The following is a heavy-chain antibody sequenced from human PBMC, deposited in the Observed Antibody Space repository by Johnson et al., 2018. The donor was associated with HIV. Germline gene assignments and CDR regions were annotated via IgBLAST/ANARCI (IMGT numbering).Heavy chain of an antibody. D-gene: IGHD3-10*02. CDR2: IRSDESNK. V-gene: IGHV3-30*02. CDR1: GFTFSDYY. J-gene: IGHJ3*02. CDR3: ARAYTYVAFDI. Sequence: QVQLVESGGGLVQPGGSLRLSCAASGFTFSDYYMSWIRQAPGKGLEWVAFIRSDESNKYYADSVKGRFTISRDNSKSTLYLQMNSLRAEDTAVYYCARAYTYVAFDIWGQGTMVTVSA.